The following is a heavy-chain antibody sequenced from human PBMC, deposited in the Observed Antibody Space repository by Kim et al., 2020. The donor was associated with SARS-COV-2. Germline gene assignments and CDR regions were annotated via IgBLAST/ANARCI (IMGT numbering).Heavy chain of an antibody. CDR2: IWYDGSNK. Sequence: GGSLRLSCAASGFTFSSYGMHWVRQAPGKGLEWVAVIWYDGSNKYYADSVKGRFTISRDNSKNTLYLQMNSLRAEDTAVYYCAKERSSIAVAGTGGYWGQGTLVTVSS. D-gene: IGHD6-19*01. V-gene: IGHV3-33*06. CDR1: GFTFSSYG. J-gene: IGHJ4*02. CDR3: AKERSSIAVAGTGGY.